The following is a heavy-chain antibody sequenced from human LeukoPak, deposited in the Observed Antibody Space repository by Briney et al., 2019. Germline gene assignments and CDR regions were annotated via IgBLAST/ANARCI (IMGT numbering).Heavy chain of an antibody. J-gene: IGHJ4*02. Sequence: PGGSLRFSCAASGCTFSSYAMHWVRQAPGKGLEWVAVISYDGSNKYYADSVKGRFTISRDNSKNTLYLQMNSLRAEDTAVYYCARAQQKEFGELSYFDYWGQGTLVTVSS. CDR3: ARAQQKEFGELSYFDY. D-gene: IGHD3-10*01. CDR2: ISYDGSNK. V-gene: IGHV3-30*04. CDR1: GCTFSSYA.